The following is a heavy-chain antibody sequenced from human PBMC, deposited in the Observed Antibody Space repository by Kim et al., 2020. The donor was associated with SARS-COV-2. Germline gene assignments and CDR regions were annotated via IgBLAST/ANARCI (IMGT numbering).Heavy chain of an antibody. CDR1: GGSFSGYY. CDR3: ARVSHSSGFVQEGY. D-gene: IGHD6-19*01. J-gene: IGHJ4*02. V-gene: IGHV4-34*01. Sequence: SETLSLTCAVYGGSFSGYYWSWIRQPPGKGLEWIGEINHSGSTNYNPSLKSRVTISVDTSKNQFSLKLSSVTAADTAVYYCARVSHSSGFVQEGYWGQGTQVTVSS. CDR2: INHSGST.